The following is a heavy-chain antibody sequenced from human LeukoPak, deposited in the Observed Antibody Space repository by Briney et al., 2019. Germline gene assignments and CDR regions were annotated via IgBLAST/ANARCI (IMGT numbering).Heavy chain of an antibody. D-gene: IGHD2-2*01. V-gene: IGHV3-21*01. Sequence: GGSLRLSCTASGFTFSSYSMNWVRQAPGKGLEWVSSISSSSSYIYYADSVKGRFTISRDNAKNSLYLQMNSLRAEDTAVYYCARDSLNYCSSTSCRRAPLGYWGQGTLVTVSS. CDR3: ARDSLNYCSSTSCRRAPLGY. J-gene: IGHJ4*02. CDR2: ISSSSSYI. CDR1: GFTFSSYS.